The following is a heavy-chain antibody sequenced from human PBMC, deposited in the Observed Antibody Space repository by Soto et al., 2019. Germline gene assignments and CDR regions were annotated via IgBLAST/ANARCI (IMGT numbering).Heavy chain of an antibody. D-gene: IGHD2-2*01. Sequence: QVQLVQSGAEVKKPGASVKVSCKASGYTFTSYGISWVRQAPGQGLEWMGWISAYNGNTNYAQKLQGRVTMTTDTSPSTAYRELRSLRSDDTPVYYCARDGVVVPAAQTHDTPYYYYGMDVWGQGTTVTVSS. CDR1: GYTFTSYG. V-gene: IGHV1-18*04. J-gene: IGHJ6*02. CDR3: ARDGVVVPAAQTHDTPYYYYGMDV. CDR2: ISAYNGNT.